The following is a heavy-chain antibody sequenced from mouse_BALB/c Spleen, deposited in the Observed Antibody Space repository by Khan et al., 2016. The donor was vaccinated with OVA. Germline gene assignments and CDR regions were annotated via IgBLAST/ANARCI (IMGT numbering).Heavy chain of an antibody. CDR3: ARWPRGY. CDR1: GYNIKDTY. V-gene: IGHV14-3*02. Sequence: EVQLQESGAELVKPGASVKLSCTASGYNIKDTYMHWVKQRPEQGLERIGRIDPGNGNTEYDPKFQGKATITEDTPSNTAYLQLSSLTSEDTAVYYCARWPRGYWGQGTTLTVSS. J-gene: IGHJ2*01. CDR2: IDPGNGNT.